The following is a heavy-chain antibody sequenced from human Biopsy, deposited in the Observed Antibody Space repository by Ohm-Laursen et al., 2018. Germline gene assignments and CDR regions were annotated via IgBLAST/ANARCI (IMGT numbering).Heavy chain of an antibody. D-gene: IGHD3-3*01. Sequence: SETLSLTCTVSGASMTGHFWTWVRQPAGKGLEWIGHIYTIGDTTYNPSLESRVTMSLDTSKNQFSLKMTSLTAADTAVYFCAREDEGLLRALDLWGQGTMVTVSS. CDR3: AREDEGLLRALDL. CDR1: GASMTGHF. CDR2: IYTIGDT. V-gene: IGHV4-4*07. J-gene: IGHJ3*01.